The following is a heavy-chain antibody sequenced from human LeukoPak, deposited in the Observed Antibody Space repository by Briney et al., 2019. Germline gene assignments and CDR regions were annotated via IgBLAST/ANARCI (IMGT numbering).Heavy chain of an antibody. CDR3: ARVGRYCSSTSCYVTRADY. Sequence: GGSLRLSCAASRFTFSSYAMHWVRQAPGKGLEWVAVISYDGSNKYYADSVKGRFTISRDNSKNTLYLQMNSLRAEDTAVYYCARVGRYCSSTSCYVTRADYWGQGTLVTVSS. V-gene: IGHV3-30-3*01. CDR1: RFTFSSYA. J-gene: IGHJ4*02. D-gene: IGHD2-2*01. CDR2: ISYDGSNK.